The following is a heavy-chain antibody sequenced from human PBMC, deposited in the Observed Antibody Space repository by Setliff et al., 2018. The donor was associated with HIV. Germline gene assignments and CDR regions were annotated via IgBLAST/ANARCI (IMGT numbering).Heavy chain of an antibody. CDR1: GFSFSNYA. D-gene: IGHD6-13*01. J-gene: IGHJ3*02. Sequence: GGSLRLSCAASGFSFSNYAMTWVRQAPGKGLEWVANIKQDGSEKYYVDSVKGRFTISRDNAKNSLYLQMNSLRAEDTAVYYCARGSSWYGYDAFDIWGQGTMVTVSS. V-gene: IGHV3-7*01. CDR2: IKQDGSEK. CDR3: ARGSSWYGYDAFDI.